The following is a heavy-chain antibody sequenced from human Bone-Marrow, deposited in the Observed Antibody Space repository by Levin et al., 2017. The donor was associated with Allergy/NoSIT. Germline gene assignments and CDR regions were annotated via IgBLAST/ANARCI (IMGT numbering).Heavy chain of an antibody. CDR1: GGSFSGYY. J-gene: IGHJ4*02. Sequence: PSETLSLTCAVYGGSFSGYYWSWIRQPPGKGLEWIGEINHSGSTNYNPSLKSRVTISVDTSKNQFSLKLSSVTAADTAVYYCARGGYCSSTSCYDDYWGQGTLVTVSS. V-gene: IGHV4-34*01. D-gene: IGHD2-2*01. CDR2: INHSGST. CDR3: ARGGYCSSTSCYDDY.